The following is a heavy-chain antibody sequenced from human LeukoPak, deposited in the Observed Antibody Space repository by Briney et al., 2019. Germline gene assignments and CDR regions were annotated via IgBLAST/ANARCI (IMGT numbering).Heavy chain of an antibody. V-gene: IGHV3-72*01. CDR1: GFTFSDHA. J-gene: IGHJ2*01. Sequence: GGSLRLSCAAFGFTFSDHAMDWVRQAPGEGLEWVARCRGKTNSYSTEYAASVNGRFTISRDDSKNSLYLQMNSLKTEDTAVYYCAGYGEYWDWYFDLWGRGTPVTVSP. CDR2: CRGKTNSYST. D-gene: IGHD4-17*01. CDR3: AGYGEYWDWYFDL.